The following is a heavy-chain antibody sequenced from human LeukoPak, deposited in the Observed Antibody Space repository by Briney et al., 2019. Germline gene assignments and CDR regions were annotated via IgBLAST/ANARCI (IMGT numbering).Heavy chain of an antibody. Sequence: ASVKVSCKASGYTFTSYYMHWVRQAPGQGLEWMGLINPSGGSTSYAQKFQGRVTMTRDMSTSTVYMELSSLRSEDTAVYYCARSLSRMVRGFVTNYWGQGTLVTVSS. D-gene: IGHD3-10*01. V-gene: IGHV1-46*01. J-gene: IGHJ4*02. CDR1: GYTFTSYY. CDR2: INPSGGST. CDR3: ARSLSRMVRGFVTNY.